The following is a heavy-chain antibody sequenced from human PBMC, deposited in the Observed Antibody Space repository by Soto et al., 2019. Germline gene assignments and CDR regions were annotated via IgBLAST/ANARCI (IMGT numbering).Heavy chain of an antibody. D-gene: IGHD3-9*01. CDR2: ISYDGSHR. CDR1: GFTFSSYS. V-gene: IGHV3-30*18. J-gene: IGHJ6*02. Sequence: GGSLRLSCAASGFTFSSYSMNWVCQAPGKGLEWVAVISYDGSHRHYADSVKGRFTISRDNSKNTLSLQTIRLRAEDTAVYYCAKDRDILTGYMYHYGMDVWGQGTTVTVSS. CDR3: AKDRDILTGYMYHYGMDV.